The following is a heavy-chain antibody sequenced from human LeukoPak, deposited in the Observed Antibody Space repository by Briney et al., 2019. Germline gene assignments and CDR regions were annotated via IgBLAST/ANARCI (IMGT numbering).Heavy chain of an antibody. CDR1: GGSFSGYY. CDR2: INHSGST. J-gene: IGHJ6*03. CDR3: ARHVAARLGGYYYYYYMDV. D-gene: IGHD6-6*01. V-gene: IGHV4-34*01. Sequence: SETLSLTCAVYGGSFSGYYWSWIRRPPGKGLEWIGEINHSGSTNYNPSLKSRVTISVDTSKNQFSLKLSSVTAADTAVYYCARHVAARLGGYYYYYYMDVWGKGTTVTVSS.